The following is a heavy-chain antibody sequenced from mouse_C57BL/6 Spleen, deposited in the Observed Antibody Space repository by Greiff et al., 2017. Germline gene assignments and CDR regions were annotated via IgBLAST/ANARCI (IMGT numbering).Heavy chain of an antibody. J-gene: IGHJ2*01. CDR2: INPNNGGT. D-gene: IGHD2-3*01. CDR3: ARSRGGWLLRDY. CDR1: GYTFTDYY. Sequence: EVQLQQSGPELVKPGASVKISCKASGYTFTDYYMNWVKQSHGKSLEWIGDINPNNGGTSYNQKFKGKATLTVDKSSSTAYMELRSLTSEDSAVYYCARSRGGWLLRDYWGQGTTLTVSS. V-gene: IGHV1-26*01.